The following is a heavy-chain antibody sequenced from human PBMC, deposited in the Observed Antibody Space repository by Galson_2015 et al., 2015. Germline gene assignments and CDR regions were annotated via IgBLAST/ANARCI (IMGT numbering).Heavy chain of an antibody. D-gene: IGHD2-2*01. Sequence: SLRLSCAASGFTCSSYALHWVRPAPGKGLEWVAVISYDGSNKYYEDSVKGRFTISRDNSKNTLYLQMNSLRAEDTAVYYCARDQVANPDNIVVVPADCGRNWFDPWGQGTLVTVSS. CDR2: ISYDGSNK. V-gene: IGHV3-30-3*01. CDR1: GFTCSSYA. J-gene: IGHJ5*02. CDR3: ARDQVANPDNIVVVPADCGRNWFDP.